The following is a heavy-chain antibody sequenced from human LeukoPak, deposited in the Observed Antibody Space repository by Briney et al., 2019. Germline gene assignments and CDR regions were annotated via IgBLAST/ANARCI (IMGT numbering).Heavy chain of an antibody. D-gene: IGHD2-2*01. CDR1: GGSFSGYY. J-gene: IGHJ3*02. V-gene: IGHV4-34*01. CDR2: INHSGST. CDR3: ARHFWRQYQLPGQDDAFDI. Sequence: SETLSLTCAVYGGSFSGYYWSWIRQPPGKGLEWIGEINHSGSTNYNPSLKSRVTISVDTSKNQFSLKLSSVTAADTAVYYCARHFWRQYQLPGQDDAFDIRGQGTMVTVSS.